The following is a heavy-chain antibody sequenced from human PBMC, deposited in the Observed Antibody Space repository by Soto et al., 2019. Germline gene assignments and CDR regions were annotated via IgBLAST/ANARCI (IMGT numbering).Heavy chain of an antibody. J-gene: IGHJ4*02. CDR2: IGRAGDT. V-gene: IGHV3-13*01. Sequence: VGSLRLSCAASGFTFRNDDMHWVRQAPGKGLEWVSGIGRAGDTYYLASVQSRFTISRDNAKNVLYLQMNSLRAGDTAVYYCARDRSVSGTGELDYWGQGTLVTVSS. D-gene: IGHD6-19*01. CDR1: GFTFRNDD. CDR3: ARDRSVSGTGELDY.